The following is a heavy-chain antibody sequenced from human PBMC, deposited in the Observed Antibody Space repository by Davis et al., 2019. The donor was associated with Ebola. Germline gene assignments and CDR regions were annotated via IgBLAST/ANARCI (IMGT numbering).Heavy chain of an antibody. V-gene: IGHV1-8*01. D-gene: IGHD6-13*01. J-gene: IGHJ4*02. Sequence: ASVKVSCKASGYTFTSYDINWVRQATGQGLEWMGWMNPNSGNTGYAQKFQGRVTMTTDTSTSTAYMELRSLRSDDTAVYYCARDRAAAGTYYFDYWGQGTLVTVSS. CDR1: GYTFTSYD. CDR2: MNPNSGNT. CDR3: ARDRAAAGTYYFDY.